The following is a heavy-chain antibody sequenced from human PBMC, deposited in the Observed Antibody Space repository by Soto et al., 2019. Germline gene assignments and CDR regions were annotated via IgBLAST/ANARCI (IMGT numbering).Heavy chain of an antibody. V-gene: IGHV1-69*01. CDR2: VIPIFGTA. CDR3: SREPWINGTTVCGLDAFDI. Sequence: QVQLVQSGAEVKKPGSSVKVSCKASGGTFSSYAISWVRQAPGQGLEWMGGVIPIFGTANYAQKFQGRVTITADESTSKAYMELGSLRYEDTAVYYCSREPWINGTTVCGLDAFDIWGQGTMVPVS. CDR1: GGTFSSYA. J-gene: IGHJ3*02. D-gene: IGHD1-7*01.